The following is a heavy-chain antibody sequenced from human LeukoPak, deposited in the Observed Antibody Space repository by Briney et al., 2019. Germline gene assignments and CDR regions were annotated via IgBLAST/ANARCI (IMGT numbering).Heavy chain of an antibody. Sequence: PSETLSLTCTVSGDSISSYYWSWIRQPPGKGLEWIGYIYYSGSTNYNPSLKSRVTMSVDTSKNQFSLKLSSVTAADTAVYYCARLYIYGYYYFDYWGQGTLVTVSS. CDR2: IYYSGST. CDR3: ARLYIYGYYYFDY. V-gene: IGHV4-59*01. D-gene: IGHD5-18*01. CDR1: GDSISSYY. J-gene: IGHJ4*02.